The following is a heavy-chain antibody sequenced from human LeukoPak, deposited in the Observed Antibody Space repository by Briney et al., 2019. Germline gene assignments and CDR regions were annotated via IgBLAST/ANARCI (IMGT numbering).Heavy chain of an antibody. J-gene: IGHJ6*03. D-gene: IGHD3-10*01. Sequence: GGSLRLSRAASGFTFSSYAMHWVRQAPGKGLEWVAVISYDGSNKYYADSVKGRFTISRDDSKNTLYLQMNSLKTEDTAVYYCTTPPKYYYGSGTYNYYYMDVWGKGTTVTVSS. CDR1: GFTFSSYA. V-gene: IGHV3-30*03. CDR3: TTPPKYYYGSGTYNYYYMDV. CDR2: ISYDGSNK.